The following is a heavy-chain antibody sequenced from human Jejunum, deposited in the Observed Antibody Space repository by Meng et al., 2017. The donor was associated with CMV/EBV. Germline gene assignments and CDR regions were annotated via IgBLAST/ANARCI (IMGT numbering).Heavy chain of an antibody. CDR2: ITGSSSTV. CDR3: ARDPVLSGLDV. J-gene: IGHJ6*02. V-gene: IGHV3-48*04. Sequence: AAGFAFSSYSMNWVSQAPGKGLEWISYITGSSSTVFCAASVRGRFTISRDNANNSLYLQMNNLRADDTALYCCARDPVLSGLDVWGQGATVTVSS. CDR1: GFAFSSYS. D-gene: IGHD2/OR15-2a*01.